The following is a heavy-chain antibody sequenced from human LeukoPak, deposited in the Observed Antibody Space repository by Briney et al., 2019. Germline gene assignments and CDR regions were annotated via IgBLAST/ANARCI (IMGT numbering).Heavy chain of an antibody. CDR3: ARLAPGNYDILTGDPKVVFDY. CDR2: VHSSGST. Sequence: SETLSLTCTVSGGSISSFFWSWIRQPPGKGLEWIGYVHSSGSTRYNPSLKSRLIISVDMSKNQFSLKLRSVSVADTAVYYCARLAPGNYDILTGDPKVVFDYWGQGALVTVSS. V-gene: IGHV4-59*01. J-gene: IGHJ4*02. CDR1: GGSISSFF. D-gene: IGHD3-9*01.